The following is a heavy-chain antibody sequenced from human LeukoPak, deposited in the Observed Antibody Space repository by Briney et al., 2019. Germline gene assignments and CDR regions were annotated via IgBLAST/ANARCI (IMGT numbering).Heavy chain of an antibody. CDR1: GFTFSNYW. D-gene: IGHD1-14*01. CDR2: INNDGGGT. V-gene: IGHV3-74*01. CDR3: ARGGDNHAFDI. Sequence: GGSLRLSCTASGFTFSNYWIHWVRQPPGKGLVWVSRINNDGGGTIYADSVRGRFTISRDNAKNTLYLQMSSLGAEDTAVYYCARGGDNHAFDIWGQGTVVTVSS. J-gene: IGHJ3*02.